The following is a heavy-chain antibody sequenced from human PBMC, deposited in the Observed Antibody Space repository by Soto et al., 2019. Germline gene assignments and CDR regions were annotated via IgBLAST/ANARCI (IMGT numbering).Heavy chain of an antibody. CDR2: INPNSGGT. Sequence: QVQLVQSGAEVKKPGASVKVSCKASGYTFTGYYMHWVRQAPGQGLEWMGWINPNSGGTKYAQKFQGWVTMTRDTSISTAYMELSRLRSDDTAVYYCASQRLGYYYMDVWGKGTTVTVSS. V-gene: IGHV1-2*04. CDR1: GYTFTGYY. J-gene: IGHJ6*03. CDR3: ASQRLGYYYMDV.